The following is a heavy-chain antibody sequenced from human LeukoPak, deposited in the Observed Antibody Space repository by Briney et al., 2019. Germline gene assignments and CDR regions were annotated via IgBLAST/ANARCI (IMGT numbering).Heavy chain of an antibody. CDR2: IYYSGNT. CDR1: GGSISPYY. D-gene: IGHD3-22*01. CDR3: ARSTWLLDK. V-gene: IGHV4-59*01. Sequence: SETLSLTCTVSGGSISPYYWSRIRQPPGKGLEWIGYIYYSGNTNYNPSLKSRVTISLDTSKNQFSLKLSSVTAADTAVYYCARSTWLLDKWGQGTLVTVSS. J-gene: IGHJ4*02.